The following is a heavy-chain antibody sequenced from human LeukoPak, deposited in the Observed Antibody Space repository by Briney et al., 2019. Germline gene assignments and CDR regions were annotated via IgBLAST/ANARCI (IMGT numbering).Heavy chain of an antibody. Sequence: PSETLSLTCTVSGGSISSYYWSWIRQPPGKGLEWIGYIYYSGSTNYNPSLKSRVTISVDTSKNQFSLKLSSVTAADTAVYYCARDPTMIGLGDAFDIWGQGTMVTASS. CDR3: ARDPTMIGLGDAFDI. J-gene: IGHJ3*02. CDR1: GGSISSYY. CDR2: IYYSGST. V-gene: IGHV4-59*01. D-gene: IGHD3-22*01.